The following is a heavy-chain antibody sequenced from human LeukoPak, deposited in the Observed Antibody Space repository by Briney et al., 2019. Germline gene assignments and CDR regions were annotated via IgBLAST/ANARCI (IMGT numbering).Heavy chain of an antibody. J-gene: IGHJ6*03. CDR2: IYTTGST. V-gene: IGHV4-4*07. D-gene: IGHD3-10*01. CDR3: ARLVRGVIRGTATPRNYYYYYYMDV. CDR1: GDSISTYY. Sequence: KPSETLSLTCSVSGDSISTYYWSWIRQPAGKGLEWIGRIYTTGSTNYNPSLKSRVTISVDKSKNQFSLKLGSVTAADTAVYYCARLVRGVIRGTATPRNYYYYYYMDVWGKGTTVTISS.